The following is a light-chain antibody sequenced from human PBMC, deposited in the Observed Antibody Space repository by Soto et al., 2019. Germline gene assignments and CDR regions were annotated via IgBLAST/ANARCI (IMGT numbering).Light chain of an antibody. V-gene: IGKV3-11*01. CDR1: QSVSSY. CDR3: QQRSNWPPAIT. J-gene: IGKJ5*01. Sequence: EVVLTQYPSTRALSGGEIATLACRASQSVSSYLAWYQQKPGQAPRLLIYDASNRATGIPARFSGSGSGTDFTLTISSLEPEDFAVYYCQQRSNWPPAITFGQGTRLEIK. CDR2: DAS.